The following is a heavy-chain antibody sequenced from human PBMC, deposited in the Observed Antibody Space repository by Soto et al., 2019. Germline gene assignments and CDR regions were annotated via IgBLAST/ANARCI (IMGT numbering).Heavy chain of an antibody. CDR1: GFTFSSYA. CDR2: ISGSGGST. D-gene: IGHD3-10*01. Sequence: GGSLRLSCAASGFTFSSYAMSWVRQAPGKGLEWVSAISGSGGSTYHADSVKGRFTISRDNSKNTLYLQMNSLRAEDTAVYYCAKDFLSGTYFFWFDPWGQGTLVTVSS. V-gene: IGHV3-23*01. J-gene: IGHJ5*02. CDR3: AKDFLSGTYFFWFDP.